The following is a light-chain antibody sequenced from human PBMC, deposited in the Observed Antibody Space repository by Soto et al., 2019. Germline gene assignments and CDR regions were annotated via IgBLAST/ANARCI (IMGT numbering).Light chain of an antibody. CDR3: LQDYNYPRT. J-gene: IGKJ1*01. V-gene: IGKV1-33*01. CDR1: QDIRNY. Sequence: DIQMTQSPSSLSASVGEGVTITCQASQDIRNYVNWYQQKPGKAPKLLIYDASDLETGVPSRFSGSGSGTDFTLTISSLQPEDFATYYCLQDYNYPRTFGQGTKVEIK. CDR2: DAS.